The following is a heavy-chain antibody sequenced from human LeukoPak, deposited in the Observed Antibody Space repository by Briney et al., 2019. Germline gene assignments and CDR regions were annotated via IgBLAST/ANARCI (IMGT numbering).Heavy chain of an antibody. CDR3: ARAPYYDFWSGSHAGAFDI. CDR1: GGTFSSYA. D-gene: IGHD3-3*01. V-gene: IGHV1-69*13. J-gene: IGHJ3*02. Sequence: ASVKVSCKASGGTFSSYAISWVRQAPGQGLEWMGGIIPIFGTANYAQKFQGRVTITADESTSTAYMELSSLRSEDTAVYYCARAPYYDFWSGSHAGAFDIWGQGTMVTVSS. CDR2: IIPIFGTA.